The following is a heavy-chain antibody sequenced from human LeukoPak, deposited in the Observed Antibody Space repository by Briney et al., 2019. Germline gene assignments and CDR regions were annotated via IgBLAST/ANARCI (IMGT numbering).Heavy chain of an antibody. Sequence: ASVKVPCKASGYTFTSYYMHLVRQAPGQGLEWMGIINPSGGSTSYAQKFQGRVTMTRDTSTSTVYMELSSLRSEDTAVYYCARVASIAAAVMYYFDYWGQGTLVTVSS. CDR2: INPSGGST. V-gene: IGHV1-46*01. CDR3: ARVASIAAAVMYYFDY. D-gene: IGHD6-13*01. J-gene: IGHJ4*02. CDR1: GYTFTSYY.